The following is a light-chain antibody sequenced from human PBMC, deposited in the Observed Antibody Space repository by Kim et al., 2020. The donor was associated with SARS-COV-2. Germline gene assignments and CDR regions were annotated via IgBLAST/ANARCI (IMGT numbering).Light chain of an antibody. CDR2: DIT. J-gene: IGLJ3*02. V-gene: IGLV7-46*01. CDR3: LLSYSGAWV. CDR1: TGTVTPGQN. Sequence: GGPVTFTCASRTGTVTPGQNPDWFQQKPGQVPRTLIYDITNKPSWTPARFSGSLLGDKAALTLSGAQPEDEGDYYCLLSYSGAWVFGGGTQLTV.